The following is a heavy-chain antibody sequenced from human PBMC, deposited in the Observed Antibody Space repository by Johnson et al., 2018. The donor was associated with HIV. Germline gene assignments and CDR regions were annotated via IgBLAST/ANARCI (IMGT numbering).Heavy chain of an antibody. CDR1: GFIVSNNY. CDR3: AKGLGRAAAGTRNAFDI. D-gene: IGHD6-13*01. J-gene: IGHJ3*02. V-gene: IGHV3-66*01. CDR2: LHRDGTT. Sequence: VLLVESGGGVVQPGRSLRLSCAASGFIVSNNYMNWVRQTPGKGLEWVSILHRDGTTYYADSVKGRFTISRDNSKNTLYLQMNSLRAEDTAVYYCAKGLGRAAAGTRNAFDIWGQGTMVTVSS.